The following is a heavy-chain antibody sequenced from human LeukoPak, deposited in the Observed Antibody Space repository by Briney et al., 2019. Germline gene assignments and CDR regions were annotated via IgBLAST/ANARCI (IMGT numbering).Heavy chain of an antibody. D-gene: IGHD3-16*01. J-gene: IGHJ4*02. Sequence: GGSLRLSCAASGFTFNNYWMHWVRQAPGKGLVWVSRINSDGSDTSYADSVKGRFTISRDNAKNTLYLQMNSLRAEDTAVYYCARGGSPASKNDYWGQGTLVTVSS. CDR3: ARGGSPASKNDY. CDR2: INSDGSDT. CDR1: GFTFNNYW. V-gene: IGHV3-74*01.